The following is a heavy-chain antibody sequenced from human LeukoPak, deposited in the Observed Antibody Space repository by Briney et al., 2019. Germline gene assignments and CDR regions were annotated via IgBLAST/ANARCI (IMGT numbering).Heavy chain of an antibody. CDR3: ARDGYSYERMDV. D-gene: IGHD5-18*01. CDR2: MNPNSGNT. CDR1: GYTFTSYV. Sequence: ASVKVSCKASGYTFTSYVINWVRQATGQGLEWMGWMNPNSGNTGYAQKFQGRVTMTRNTSISTAYMELSSLRSEDTAVYYCARDGYSYERMDVWGQGTTVTVSS. V-gene: IGHV1-8*01. J-gene: IGHJ6*02.